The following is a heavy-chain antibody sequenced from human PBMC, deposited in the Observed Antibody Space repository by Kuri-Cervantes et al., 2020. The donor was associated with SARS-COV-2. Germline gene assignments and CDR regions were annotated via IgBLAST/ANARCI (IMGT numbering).Heavy chain of an antibody. Sequence: ESLKISCSVSGFSVTSGSYYWSWLRQSPGKGLEWIGSINYIGNSYRNPSLRSRVIMSVDTSKNQFSVNINSVTAADTAIYFCARHPNSMSGFDPWGQRTPVTVSS. CDR3: ARHPNSMSGFDP. CDR1: GFSVTSGSYY. D-gene: IGHD3-3*02. V-gene: IGHV4-39*01. J-gene: IGHJ5*02. CDR2: INYIGNS.